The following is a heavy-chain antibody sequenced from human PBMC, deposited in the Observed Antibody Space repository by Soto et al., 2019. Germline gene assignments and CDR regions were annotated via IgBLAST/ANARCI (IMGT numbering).Heavy chain of an antibody. V-gene: IGHV3-33*08. D-gene: IGHD3-3*01. J-gene: IGHJ6*02. CDR3: ARTYYDFWSGYYRYYYYGMDV. CDR1: GFTFSSYG. CDR2: IWYDGSNK. Sequence: GGSLRLSCASSGFTFSSYGMHCFRQAPGNGLDWLAVIWYDGSNKYYADSVKGRFTISRDNSKNTLYLQMNSLRAEDTAVYYCARTYYDFWSGYYRYYYYGMDVWGQGTTVTVS.